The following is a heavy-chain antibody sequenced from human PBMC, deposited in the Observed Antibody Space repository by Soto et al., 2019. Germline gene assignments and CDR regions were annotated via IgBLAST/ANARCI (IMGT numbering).Heavy chain of an antibody. Sequence: ASVKVSCKASGYTFTSYDIYWVRQATGQGLEWMGWMNPNTGNSGYAQKFQGRVTVTSDTSINTVHMELSSLRSEDTAVYYCARRTETNGWNGFGADKYYFDFWGQGTLVTVSS. CDR1: GYTFTSYD. V-gene: IGHV1-8*01. D-gene: IGHD1-1*01. CDR2: MNPNTGNS. J-gene: IGHJ4*02. CDR3: ARRTETNGWNGFGADKYYFDF.